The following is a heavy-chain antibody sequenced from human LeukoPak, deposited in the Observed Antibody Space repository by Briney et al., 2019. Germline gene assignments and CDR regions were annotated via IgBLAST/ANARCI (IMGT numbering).Heavy chain of an antibody. D-gene: IGHD1-26*01. CDR2: IKEDGSET. CDR1: GFTFGSYY. V-gene: IGHV3-7*01. CDR3: ARELWYSGSYDDP. Sequence: GGSLRLSCAASGFTFGSYYMTWVRQAPGKGLEWVANIKEDGSETYYVDSVKGRFTISRDNAKNSLYLQMNSLRAEDTAVYYCARELWYSGSYDDPWGQGTLVTVSS. J-gene: IGHJ5*02.